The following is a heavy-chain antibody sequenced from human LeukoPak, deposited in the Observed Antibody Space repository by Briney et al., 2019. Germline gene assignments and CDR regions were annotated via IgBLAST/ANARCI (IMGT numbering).Heavy chain of an antibody. CDR1: GFTFDDYA. V-gene: IGHV3-9*01. D-gene: IGHD6-19*01. CDR3: AKANSQWLVQDAFDI. CDR2: ISWNSGSI. Sequence: HPGGSLRLSCAASGFTFDDYAMHWVRQAPGKGLEWVSGISWNSGSIGYADSVKGRFTISRDNAKNSLYLQMNSLRAEDTALYYCAKANSQWLVQDAFDIWGQGTMVTVSS. J-gene: IGHJ3*02.